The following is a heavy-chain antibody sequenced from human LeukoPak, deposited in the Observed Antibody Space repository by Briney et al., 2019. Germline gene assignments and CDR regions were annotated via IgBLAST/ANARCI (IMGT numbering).Heavy chain of an antibody. D-gene: IGHD6-13*01. CDR1: GYSISSGYY. J-gene: IGHJ6*03. CDR2: IYHSGST. V-gene: IGHV4-38-2*02. Sequence: SETLSLTCTVSGYSISSGYYWGWIRQPPGKGLEWIGSIYHSGSTYYNPSLKSRVTISVDTSKNQSSLKLSSVTAADTAVYYCARRYSSSWYPDYYYYYMDVWGKGTTVTVSS. CDR3: ARRYSSSWYPDYYYYYMDV.